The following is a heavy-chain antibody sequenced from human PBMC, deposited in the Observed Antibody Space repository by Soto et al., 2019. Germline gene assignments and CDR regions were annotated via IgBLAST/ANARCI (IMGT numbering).Heavy chain of an antibody. CDR1: GGTFSSYA. D-gene: IGHD4-17*01. CDR2: IIPIFGTA. V-gene: IGHV1-69*06. Sequence: SVKVSCKASGGTFSSYAISWVRQAPGQGLEWMGGIIPIFGTANYAQRFQGRVTITADKSTSTAYMELSSLRSEDTAMYYCAREPHTSTTTVTNLYYFDYWGQGTLVTVSS. CDR3: AREPHTSTTTVTNLYYFDY. J-gene: IGHJ4*02.